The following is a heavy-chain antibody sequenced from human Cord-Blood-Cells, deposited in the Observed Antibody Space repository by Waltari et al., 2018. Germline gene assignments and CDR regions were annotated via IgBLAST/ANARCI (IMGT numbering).Heavy chain of an antibody. CDR3: ARDSGDGDYVGYFDY. J-gene: IGHJ4*02. Sequence: QVQLVESGGGVVQPGRSXXXXXXXXXXXXXXXXMHWVRQAPGKGLEWVAVISYDGSNKYYADSVKGRFTISRDNSKNTLYLQMNSLRAEDTAVYYCARDSGDGDYVGYFDYWGQG. V-gene: IGHV3-30-3*01. D-gene: IGHD4-17*01. CDR2: ISYDGSNK. CDR1: XXXXXXXX.